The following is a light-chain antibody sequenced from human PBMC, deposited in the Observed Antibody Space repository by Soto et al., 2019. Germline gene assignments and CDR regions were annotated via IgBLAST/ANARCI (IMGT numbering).Light chain of an antibody. Sequence: QSVLTQPPSASGTPGQRVTISCSGSSSNIGSNTVNWYQQLPGTAPKLLIYSNNQRPSGVPDRFSGSKSGTSASLAISGLQSEDEADYYCAAWDDSLNGGVFGGGTQLTVL. V-gene: IGLV1-44*01. CDR1: SSNIGSNT. CDR3: AAWDDSLNGGV. CDR2: SNN. J-gene: IGLJ7*01.